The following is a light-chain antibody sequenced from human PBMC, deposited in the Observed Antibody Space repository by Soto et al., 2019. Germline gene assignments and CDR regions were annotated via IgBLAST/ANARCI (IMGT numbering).Light chain of an antibody. J-gene: IGKJ1*01. V-gene: IGKV1-5*01. CDR1: QSISSW. CDR3: QQYNSYSRT. CDR2: TAS. Sequence: DIQMTQSPSTLSAFVGDRVTITCRASQSISSWLAWYQQIPGNAPKLLIHTASSLNSGVPSRFSGSGSGTDFTLTINSLQPDDSATYYCQQYNSYSRTFGQGTKVEVK.